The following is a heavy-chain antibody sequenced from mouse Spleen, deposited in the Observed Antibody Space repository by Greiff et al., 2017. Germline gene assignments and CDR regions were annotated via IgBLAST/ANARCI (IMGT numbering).Heavy chain of an antibody. CDR1: GYSISSGYD. D-gene: IGHD2-10*01. J-gene: IGHJ2*01. Sequence: EVKLMESGPGMVKPSQSLSLTCTVTGYSISSGYDWHWIRHFPGNKLEWMGYISYSGSTNYNPSLKSRISITHDTSKNHFFLKLNSVTTEDTATYCCARTYYGNYGYFDYWGQGTTLTVSS. V-gene: IGHV3-1*01. CDR3: ARTYYGNYGYFDY. CDR2: ISYSGST.